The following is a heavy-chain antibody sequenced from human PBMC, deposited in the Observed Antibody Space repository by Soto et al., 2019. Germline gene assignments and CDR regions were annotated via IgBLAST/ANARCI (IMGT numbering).Heavy chain of an antibody. CDR2: ISGSGGST. CDR1: GFTFSSYA. CDR3: ARDGLGNSTGDAFDI. J-gene: IGHJ3*02. Sequence: GGSLRLSCAASGFTFSSYAMSWVRQAPGKGLEWVSAISGSGGSTYYADSVKGRFTISRDNSKNTLYLQMNSLRDEDTAVYYCARDGLGNSTGDAFDIWGQGTMVTVSS. V-gene: IGHV3-23*01. D-gene: IGHD4-4*01.